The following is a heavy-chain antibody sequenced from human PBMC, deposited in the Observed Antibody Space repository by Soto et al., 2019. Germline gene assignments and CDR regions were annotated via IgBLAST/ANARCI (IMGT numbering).Heavy chain of an antibody. CDR1: GFTFSSYS. CDR3: GRAWGDFGSEAALDI. V-gene: IGHV3-21*01. CDR2: ISSSSSYI. D-gene: IGHD4-17*01. J-gene: IGHJ3*02. Sequence: EVQLVESGGGLVKPGGSLRLSCAASGFTFSSYSMNWVRQAPGKGLEWVSSISSSSSYIYYADSGKGRFTISRDNAQNSLCLQKNSVRAEDTAVYYCGRAWGDFGSEAALDIWGQGPMVTVSS.